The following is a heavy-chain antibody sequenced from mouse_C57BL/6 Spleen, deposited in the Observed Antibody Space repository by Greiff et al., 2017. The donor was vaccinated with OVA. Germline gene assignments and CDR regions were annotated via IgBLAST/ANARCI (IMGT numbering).Heavy chain of an antibody. D-gene: IGHD1-1*01. J-gene: IGHJ2*01. V-gene: IGHV1-82*01. CDR1: GYAFSSSW. Sequence: VKVVESGPELVKPGASVKISCKASGYAFSSSWMNWVKQRPGKGLEWIGRIYPGDGDTNYNGKFKGKATLTADKSSSTAYMQLSSLTSEDSAVYFCATNYGSSYFDYWGQGTTLTVSS. CDR3: ATNYGSSYFDY. CDR2: IYPGDGDT.